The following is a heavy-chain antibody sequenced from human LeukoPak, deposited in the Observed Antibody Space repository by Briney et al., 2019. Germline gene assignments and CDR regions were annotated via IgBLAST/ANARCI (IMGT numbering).Heavy chain of an antibody. CDR3: ARGGSHLWQPFDS. Sequence: SETLSLTCAVSGDFITKSVWWIWVRQTPGKGLEWIGDIYHSGSTNSNPSLKSRVTLSLDKSKDQFSLKLSSVTAADTAVYYCARGGSHLWQPFDSWGQGTLVTVSS. V-gene: IGHV4-4*02. D-gene: IGHD5-18*01. J-gene: IGHJ4*02. CDR2: IYHSGST. CDR1: GDFITKSVW.